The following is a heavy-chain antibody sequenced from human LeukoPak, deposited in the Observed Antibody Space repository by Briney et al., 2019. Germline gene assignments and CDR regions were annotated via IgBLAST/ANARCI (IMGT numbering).Heavy chain of an antibody. CDR3: AKAPTEYYDSSGSYYFDY. Sequence: PGRSLRLSCAASRFTFDDYAMHWVRQAPGKGLEWVSGISWNSGSIGYADSVKGRFTISRDNAKNSVYLQMNSLRAEDMALYYCAKAPTEYYDSSGSYYFDYWGQGTLVTVSS. CDR2: ISWNSGSI. CDR1: RFTFDDYA. D-gene: IGHD3-22*01. V-gene: IGHV3-9*03. J-gene: IGHJ4*02.